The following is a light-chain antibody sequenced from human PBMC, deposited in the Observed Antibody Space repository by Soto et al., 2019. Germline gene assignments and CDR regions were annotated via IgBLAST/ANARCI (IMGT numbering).Light chain of an antibody. CDR2: AND. CDR3: AVWEDNLTGV. CDR1: RSNIGGNY. Sequence: QSALTQPPSVSGTPGQRVTISCSGTRSNIGGNYVTWYQQVPGTAPKLLIYANDKRPSGISDRFSGSKSSTSASLAISGLQAEDEADYYCAVWEDNLTGVFGGGTKLTVL. J-gene: IGLJ2*01. V-gene: IGLV1-44*01.